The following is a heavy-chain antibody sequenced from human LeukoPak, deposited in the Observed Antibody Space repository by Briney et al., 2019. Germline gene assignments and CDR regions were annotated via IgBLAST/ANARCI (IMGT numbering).Heavy chain of an antibody. Sequence: GGSLRLSCAASGFTFSSYWMSWVRQAPGKGLEWVANIKQDGSEKYYVDSVKGRFTISRDNAKNSLYLQMNSLRAEDTAVYYCARGQDVTIWFGELFDYWGQGTLVTVSS. CDR1: GFTFSSYW. J-gene: IGHJ4*02. CDR2: IKQDGSEK. CDR3: ARGQDVTIWFGELFDY. V-gene: IGHV3-7*01. D-gene: IGHD3-10*01.